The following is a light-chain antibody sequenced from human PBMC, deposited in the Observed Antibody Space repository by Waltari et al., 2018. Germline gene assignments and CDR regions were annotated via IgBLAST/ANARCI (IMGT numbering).Light chain of an antibody. J-gene: IGKJ2*01. CDR3: QQYNSYLYT. Sequence: DIQMTHSPSTLPASVGGRVTITCRASQSISSWLAWYQQKPGKAPKLLIYKASSLESGVPSRFSGSGSGTEFTLTISSLQPDDFATYYCQQYNSYLYTFGQGTKLEIK. CDR1: QSISSW. CDR2: KAS. V-gene: IGKV1-5*03.